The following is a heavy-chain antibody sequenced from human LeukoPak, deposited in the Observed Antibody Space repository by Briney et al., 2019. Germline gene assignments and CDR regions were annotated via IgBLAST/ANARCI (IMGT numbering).Heavy chain of an antibody. CDR1: GYSINNGYN. CDR3: LRDALRPRLTPDY. D-gene: IGHD2-15*01. J-gene: IGHJ4*02. CDR2: ISHIGST. V-gene: IGHV4-38-2*02. Sequence: SETLSLTCSVSGYSINNGYNWGWVRQPPGKGLECIGSISHIGSTYYNPSLESRVTISLDTSKNQFSLELSSVTAADTAVYYCLRDALRPRLTPDYWGQGTLVTVSS.